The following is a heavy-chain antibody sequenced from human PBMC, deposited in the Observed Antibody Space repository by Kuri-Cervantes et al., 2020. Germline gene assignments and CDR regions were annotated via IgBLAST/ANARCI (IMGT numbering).Heavy chain of an antibody. D-gene: IGHD5-24*01. J-gene: IGHJ4*02. CDR3: ASLSIGRVREIYYFDY. V-gene: IGHV1-69*05. CDR1: DYTFTSYG. Sequence: SVKVSCKASDYTFTSYGISWVRQAPGQGLEWMGGIIPIFGTANYAQKFQGRVTITTDESTSTAYMELSSLRSEDTAVYYCASLSIGRVREIYYFDYWGQGTLVTVSS. CDR2: IIPIFGTA.